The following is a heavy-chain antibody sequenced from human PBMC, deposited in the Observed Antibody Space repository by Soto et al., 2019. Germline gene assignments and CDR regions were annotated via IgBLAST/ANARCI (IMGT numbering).Heavy chain of an antibody. CDR2: IIPILGIA. J-gene: IGHJ3*02. CDR1: GGTFSSYT. CDR3: ARGSAPDAFDI. D-gene: IGHD6-6*01. Sequence: QVQLVQSGAEVKKPGSSVKVSCKASGGTFSSYTISWVRQAPGPGLEWMGRIIPILGIANYAQKFQGRVTITADKSTSTAYMELSSLRSEDTAVYYCARGSAPDAFDIWGQGTMVTVSS. V-gene: IGHV1-69*02.